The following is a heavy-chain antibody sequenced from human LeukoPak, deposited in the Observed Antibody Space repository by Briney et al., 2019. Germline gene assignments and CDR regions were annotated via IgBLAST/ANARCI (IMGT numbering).Heavy chain of an antibody. CDR2: IYYSGST. V-gene: IGHV4-39*07. D-gene: IGHD3-10*01. CDR1: GGSISSSSYY. Sequence: PSETLSLTCTVSGGSISSSSYYWGWIRQPPGKGLEWSGSIYYSGSTYYNPARKSRVTISVDTSKNQFSLKLSSVTAADTAVYYCAGGGTYGSGSYPSSLDYWGQGTLVTVSS. CDR3: AGGGTYGSGSYPSSLDY. J-gene: IGHJ4*02.